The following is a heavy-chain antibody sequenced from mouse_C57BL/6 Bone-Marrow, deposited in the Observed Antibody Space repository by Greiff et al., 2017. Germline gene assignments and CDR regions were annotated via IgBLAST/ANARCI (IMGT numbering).Heavy chain of an antibody. Sequence: QVQLKESGAELVKPGASVKISCKASGYAFSSYWMNWVKQRPGTGLEWLGQIYPGDGDPKYNGKFKGKATMTAEKSSSTAYMQLSSLTSEDSAVYFCSRVYYYGSSYWYFDVGGTGTTVTVSS. J-gene: IGHJ1*03. D-gene: IGHD1-1*01. CDR3: SRVYYYGSSYWYFDV. CDR1: GYAFSSYW. CDR2: IYPGDGDP. V-gene: IGHV1-80*01.